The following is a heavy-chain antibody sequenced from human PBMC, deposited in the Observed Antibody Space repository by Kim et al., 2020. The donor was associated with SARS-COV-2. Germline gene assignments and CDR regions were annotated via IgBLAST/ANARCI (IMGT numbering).Heavy chain of an antibody. CDR2: IIPILGIA. V-gene: IGHV1-69*04. CDR3: ARDQTVGGSSWSLLGGRSDYYGMDV. D-gene: IGHD6-13*01. CDR1: GGTFSSYT. Sequence: SVKVSCKASGGTFSSYTISWVRQAPGQGLEWMGRIIPILGIANYAQKFQGRVTITADKSTSTAYMELSSLRSEDTAVYYCARDQTVGGSSWSLLGGRSDYYGMDVWGQGTTVTVSS. J-gene: IGHJ6*02.